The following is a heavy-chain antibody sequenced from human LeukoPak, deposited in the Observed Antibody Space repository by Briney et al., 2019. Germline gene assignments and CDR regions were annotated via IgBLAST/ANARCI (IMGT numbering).Heavy chain of an antibody. J-gene: IGHJ4*02. CDR2: ISSNGGST. D-gene: IGHD2-21*02. V-gene: IGHV3-64*01. CDR3: ARSRVTDGVYYFDY. CDR1: GFTFSSYA. Sequence: GGSLRLSCAASGFTFSSYAMHWVRQAPGKGLEYVSAISSNGGSTYYANSVKGRFTISRDNSKNTLYLQMGSLRAEDMAVYYCARSRVTDGVYYFDYWGQGTLVTVSS.